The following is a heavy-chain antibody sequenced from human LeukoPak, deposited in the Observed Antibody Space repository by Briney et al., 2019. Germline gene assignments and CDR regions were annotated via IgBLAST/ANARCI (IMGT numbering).Heavy chain of an antibody. CDR3: AKDLFISNWFYFDY. Sequence: GGSLRFSCAASGCTFSSYAMHWVRQAPGKGLEWVAVISYDGSNKYYAYSVKGRFTIPRDNSKNTLYLQLNSLRVEDTAVYYCAKDLFISNWFYFDYWGQGTLVTVSS. V-gene: IGHV3-30*04. CDR1: GCTFSSYA. D-gene: IGHD6-13*01. CDR2: ISYDGSNK. J-gene: IGHJ4*02.